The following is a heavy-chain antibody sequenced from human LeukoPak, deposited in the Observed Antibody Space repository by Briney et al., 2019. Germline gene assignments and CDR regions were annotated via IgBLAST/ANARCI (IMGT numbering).Heavy chain of an antibody. V-gene: IGHV4-4*07. CDR2: IYTSGST. Sequence: TSETLSLTCTVSGGSISRYYWSWIRQPAGKGLEWIGRIYTSGSTNYNPSLKSRVTMSVDTSKNQFSLKLSSVTAADTAVYYCARDPYGDSPYWYFDLWGRGTLVTVSS. CDR1: GGSISRYY. J-gene: IGHJ2*01. D-gene: IGHD4-17*01. CDR3: ARDPYGDSPYWYFDL.